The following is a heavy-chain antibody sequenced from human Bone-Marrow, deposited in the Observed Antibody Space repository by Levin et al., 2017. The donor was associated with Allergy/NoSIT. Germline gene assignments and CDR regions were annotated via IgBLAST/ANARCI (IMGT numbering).Heavy chain of an antibody. D-gene: IGHD3-3*01. V-gene: IGHV1-2*02. CDR1: GYTFTAYS. J-gene: IGHJ4*02. CDR3: ARVHVSGLAKFLY. Sequence: ASVKVSCKASGYTFTAYSLHWVRQAPGQGLEWMGWIRCNTGETKSAQKFQGRITVTRDTSISTVYMELSSLTSDDTAVYYCARVHVSGLAKFLYWGPGTLVTVSS. CDR2: IRCNTGET.